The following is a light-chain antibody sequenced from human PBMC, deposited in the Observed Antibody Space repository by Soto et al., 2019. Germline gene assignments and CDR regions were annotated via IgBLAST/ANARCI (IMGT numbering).Light chain of an antibody. CDR2: DVS. V-gene: IGLV2-14*03. Sequence: QSALTQPASVSGSPGQSITISGTGTSSDVGGYNYVSWYQHHPGKSPQLMIYDVSNRPSGVSNRFSGSQSGNTASLTISGLQAEDEADYYCSSYTSSSTVVFGGGTKLTVL. CDR1: SSDVGGYNY. CDR3: SSYTSSSTVV. J-gene: IGLJ2*01.